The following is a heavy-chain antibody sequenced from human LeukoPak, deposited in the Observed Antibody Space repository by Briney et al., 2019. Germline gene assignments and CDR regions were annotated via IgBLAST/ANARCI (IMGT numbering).Heavy chain of an antibody. CDR1: GYTFTGYY. D-gene: IGHD5-18*01. CDR2: MNPNSGNT. J-gene: IGHJ6*03. V-gene: IGHV1-8*02. CDR3: ARGTRGYSYGSSYYMDV. Sequence: HWASVKVSCKASGYTFTGYYMHWVRQATGQGLEWMGWMNPNSGNTGYAQKFQGRVTMTRNTSISTAYMELSSLRSEDTAVYYCARGTRGYSYGSSYYMDVWGKGTTVTISS.